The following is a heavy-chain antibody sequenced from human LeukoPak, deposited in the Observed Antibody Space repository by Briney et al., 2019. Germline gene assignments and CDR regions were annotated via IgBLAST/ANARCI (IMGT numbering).Heavy chain of an antibody. J-gene: IGHJ5*02. V-gene: IGHV1-18*01. D-gene: IGHD3-22*01. CDR2: ISAYNGNT. Sequence: ASVKVSCKASGYTFTSYGISWVRQAPGQGLEWMGWISAYNGNTNYAQKLQGRVTMTTDTSTSTAYMELRSLRSDDTAVYYCARVRGPYYYDSFGSGWVDPWGQGTLVTVSS. CDR3: ARVRGPYYYDSFGSGWVDP. CDR1: GYTFTSYG.